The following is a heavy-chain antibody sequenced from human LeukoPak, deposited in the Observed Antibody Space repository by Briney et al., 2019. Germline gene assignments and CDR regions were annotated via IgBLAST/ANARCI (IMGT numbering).Heavy chain of an antibody. J-gene: IGHJ3*02. CDR2: ISYDGSNK. CDR3: ARGAFTPPKYYDILTGYYTSNAFDI. D-gene: IGHD3-9*01. V-gene: IGHV3-30-3*01. CDR1: GFTFNNYA. Sequence: GGSLRLSCAASGFTFNNYAFHWVRQAPGKGLEWVAVISYDGSNKYYADSVKGRFTISRDNSKNTLYLQMNSLRAEDTAVYYCARGAFTPPKYYDILTGYYTSNAFDIWGQGTMVTVSS.